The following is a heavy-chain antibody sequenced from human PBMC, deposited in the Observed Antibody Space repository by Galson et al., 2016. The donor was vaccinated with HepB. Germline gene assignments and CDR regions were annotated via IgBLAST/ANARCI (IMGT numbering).Heavy chain of an antibody. D-gene: IGHD3-10*01. CDR1: GFTFNILA. V-gene: IGHV3-23*01. J-gene: IGHJ3*02. CDR3: ARAVRGVDDAFDI. Sequence: SLRLSCAASGFTFNILAMSWVRQAPGKGLEWVSAINADGRGTYYAHSVEGRFTISRDNSNNMVYLQMNGLRVEDTALYYCARAVRGVDDAFDIWGQGTMVTVSS. CDR2: INADGRGT.